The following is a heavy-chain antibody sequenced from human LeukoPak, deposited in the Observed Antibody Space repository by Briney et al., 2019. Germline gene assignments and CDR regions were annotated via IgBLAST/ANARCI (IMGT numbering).Heavy chain of an antibody. CDR1: GFTSSSYG. D-gene: IGHD2-2*02. V-gene: IGHV3-30*18. Sequence: PGGSLRLSCAASGFTSSSYGMHWVRQAPGKGLEWVAVISYDGSNKHYADSVKGRFTISRDNSKNTLYLQMNSLRAEDTAVYYCAKDHVPAAIFYYYGMDVWGQGTTVTVSS. CDR2: ISYDGSNK. CDR3: AKDHVPAAIFYYYGMDV. J-gene: IGHJ6*02.